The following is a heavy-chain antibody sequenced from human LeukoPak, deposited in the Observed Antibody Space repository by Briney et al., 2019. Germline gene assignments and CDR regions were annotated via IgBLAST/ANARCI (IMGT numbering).Heavy chain of an antibody. J-gene: IGHJ6*03. Sequence: GASVKVSCKASGYTFTGYYIHWVRQAPGQGLEWMGWINPNSGGTNYAQKFQGRVTMTRDTSISTAYMELSRLRSDDTAVYYCARDRGYYYGSGSYYTLSGYYYYYMDVWGKGTTVTISS. D-gene: IGHD3-10*01. CDR2: INPNSGGT. V-gene: IGHV1-2*02. CDR3: ARDRGYYYGSGSYYTLSGYYYYYMDV. CDR1: GYTFTGYY.